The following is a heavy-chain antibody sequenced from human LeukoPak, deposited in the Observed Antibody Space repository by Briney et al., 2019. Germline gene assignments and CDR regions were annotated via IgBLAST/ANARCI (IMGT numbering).Heavy chain of an antibody. D-gene: IGHD1-26*01. Sequence: ASVKVSCKASGYTFINYGISWVRQAPGQGLEWMGYISAYNGNTDYAQKLQGRVTMTTDTSTSTAYMELRSLRSDDTAVCYCAREGVVGALDFDYWGQGTLVTVSS. CDR2: ISAYNGNT. J-gene: IGHJ4*02. CDR3: AREGVVGALDFDY. CDR1: GYTFINYG. V-gene: IGHV1-18*01.